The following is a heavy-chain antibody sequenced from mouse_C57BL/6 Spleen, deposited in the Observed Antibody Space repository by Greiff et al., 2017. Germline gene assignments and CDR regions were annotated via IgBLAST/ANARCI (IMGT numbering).Heavy chain of an antibody. CDR3: ARWRDY. CDR2: IDPSDSYT. Sequence: QVQLQQPGAELVRPGTSVKLSCKASGYTFTSYWMHWVKQRPGQGLEWIGVIDPSDSYTNYNQKFKGKATLTVDKSSSTAYMQLSSLTSEDSAVYYCARWRDYWGQGTTLTVSS. CDR1: GYTFTSYW. V-gene: IGHV1-59*01. J-gene: IGHJ2*01.